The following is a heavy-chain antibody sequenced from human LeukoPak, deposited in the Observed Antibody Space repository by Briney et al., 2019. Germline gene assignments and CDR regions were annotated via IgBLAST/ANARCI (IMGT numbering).Heavy chain of an antibody. CDR3: VRGRTGIVGATTFLDF. CDR2: ISIYDGNT. D-gene: IGHD1-26*01. CDR1: GGTFSSHA. Sequence: ASVKVSCKASGGTFSSHAISWVRQAPGQGLEWLAWISIYDGNTKYAQKIQGRVTVTTDTSTSTAYMDLRSLRSDDTAMYYCVRGRTGIVGATTFLDFWGRGTLVTVSS. V-gene: IGHV1-18*01. J-gene: IGHJ2*01.